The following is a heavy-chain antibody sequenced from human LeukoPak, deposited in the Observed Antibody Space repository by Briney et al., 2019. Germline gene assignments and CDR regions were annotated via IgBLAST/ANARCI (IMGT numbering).Heavy chain of an antibody. D-gene: IGHD5-24*01. CDR2: IKQDGSKK. V-gene: IGHV3-7*04. J-gene: IGHJ4*02. CDR1: GFTFNNYA. CDR3: TRVGYIDEGIDY. Sequence: PGGSLRLSCAGSGFTFNNYAMSWVRQAPGKGLEWVANIKQDGSKKSYVDSVRGRFTISRDNAKNSLYLQMNSLRAEDTAIYYCTRVGYIDEGIDYWGQGTLVTVSS.